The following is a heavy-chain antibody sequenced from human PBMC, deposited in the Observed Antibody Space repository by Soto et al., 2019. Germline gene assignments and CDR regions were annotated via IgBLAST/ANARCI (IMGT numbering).Heavy chain of an antibody. CDR1: GYTFTSYD. V-gene: IGHV1-8*01. CDR3: ARGRHRWLRSVFYWGFDY. CDR2: MNPNSGNT. D-gene: IGHD5-12*01. Sequence: ASVKVSCKASGYTFTSYDINWVRQATGQGLEWMGWMNPNSGNTGYAQKFQGRVTMTRNTSISTAYMELSSLISEDTALYYCARGRHRWLRSVFYWGFDYWGQGTLVTVSS. J-gene: IGHJ4*02.